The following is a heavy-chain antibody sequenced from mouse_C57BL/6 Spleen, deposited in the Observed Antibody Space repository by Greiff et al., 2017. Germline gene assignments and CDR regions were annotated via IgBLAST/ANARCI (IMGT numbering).Heavy chain of an antibody. Sequence: QVQLQQPGAELVKPGASVKLSCKASGYTFTSYWMHWVKQRPGQGLEWIGMIHPNSGSTNYNEKFKSKATLTVDKSSSTAYMQLSSLTSEDSAVYYCARWDYGSYWYFDVWGTGTTVTVSS. J-gene: IGHJ1*03. CDR3: ARWDYGSYWYFDV. CDR1: GYTFTSYW. D-gene: IGHD1-1*01. CDR2: IHPNSGST. V-gene: IGHV1-64*01.